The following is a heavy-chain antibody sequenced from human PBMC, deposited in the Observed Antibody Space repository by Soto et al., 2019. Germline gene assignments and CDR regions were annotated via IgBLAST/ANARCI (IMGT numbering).Heavy chain of an antibody. V-gene: IGHV3-23*01. CDR3: ANSFSPSSTNWLSHFDH. Sequence: EVQLLESGGGLVQPGGSLRLSCAASGFTFSNYAMSWVRQAPGKGLEWVSAISSSGRDTFYADSVQGRFTISRDNSKNTVFLQMSSLRAEDSAIYYCANSFSPSSTNWLSHFDHWGPGTLVTVSS. CDR1: GFTFSNYA. D-gene: IGHD3-16*01. J-gene: IGHJ4*02. CDR2: ISSSGRDT.